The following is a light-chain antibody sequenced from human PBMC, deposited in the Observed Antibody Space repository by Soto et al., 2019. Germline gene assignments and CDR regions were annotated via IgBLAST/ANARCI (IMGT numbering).Light chain of an antibody. V-gene: IGKV3-20*01. CDR1: QSVSSSY. Sequence: EMVLTQSPGTLSLSPGERATLSCRASQSVSSSYLAWYQQKPGQAPRLLIYGASSRATGNPDRFSGSGSVTDFTLTISRLEPDDFAVYYCQQYGSSPPTTFGGGTKVEIK. CDR2: GAS. J-gene: IGKJ4*01. CDR3: QQYGSSPPTT.